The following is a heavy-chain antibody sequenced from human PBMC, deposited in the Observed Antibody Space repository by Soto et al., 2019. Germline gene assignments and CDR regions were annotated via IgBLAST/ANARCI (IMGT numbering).Heavy chain of an antibody. CDR2: IYYSGST. CDR1: GGSISSGGYY. J-gene: IGHJ5*02. Sequence: QVQLQESGPGLVKPSQTLSLTCTVSGGSISSGGYYWSWIRQHPGKGLEWIGYIYYSGSTYYNPSLRRCVTISVERSKNLFSLKLSSVTAADTALYYCAIDSVPNYGVGFGWFDPWGQGTLVTVSS. D-gene: IGHD4-17*01. V-gene: IGHV4-31*03. CDR3: AIDSVPNYGVGFGWFDP.